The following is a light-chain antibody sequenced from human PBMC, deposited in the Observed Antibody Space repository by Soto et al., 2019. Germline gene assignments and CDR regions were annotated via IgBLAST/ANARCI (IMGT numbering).Light chain of an antibody. V-gene: IGKV3-11*01. CDR3: HQRKSWTRT. CDR2: DTS. Sequence: EIVLTQSPATLSSSPGERATLSCRDSQTVRNKLAWYQHKPGQAPRLLIYDTSNRETGIPARFSGSGSGTEFTLTISSLEPEDFAVDYCHQRKSWTRTFGQGTKVDIK. J-gene: IGKJ1*01. CDR1: QTVRNK.